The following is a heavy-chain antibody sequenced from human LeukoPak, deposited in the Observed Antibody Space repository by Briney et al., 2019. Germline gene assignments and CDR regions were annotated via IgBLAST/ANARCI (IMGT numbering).Heavy chain of an antibody. CDR1: GFTFSSYS. CDR3: TRRGLRLGELSVDV. J-gene: IGHJ6*04. CDR2: ISSSSSYI. D-gene: IGHD3-16*02. Sequence: GGSLRLSCAASGFTFSSYSMNWVRQAPGKGLEWVSSISSSSSYIYYADSVKGRFTISRDNAKNSLYLQMNSLRAEDTAVYYCTRRGLRLGELSVDVWGKGTTVTVSS. V-gene: IGHV3-21*01.